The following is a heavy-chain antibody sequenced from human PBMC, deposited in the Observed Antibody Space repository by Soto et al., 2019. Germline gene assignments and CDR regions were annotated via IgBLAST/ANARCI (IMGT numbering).Heavy chain of an antibody. Sequence: HPGGSLRLSCAASGFTFSDHYMDWVRQAPGKGLEWVGRTRNKANSYTTEYAASVKGRFTISRDELKNSLYLQMNSLKTEDTAVYYCVRDLADSRGVWSLDLWGRGTLVTVSS. CDR1: GFTFSDHY. CDR3: VRDLADSRGVWSLDL. CDR2: TRNKANSYTT. D-gene: IGHD3-22*01. V-gene: IGHV3-72*01. J-gene: IGHJ2*01.